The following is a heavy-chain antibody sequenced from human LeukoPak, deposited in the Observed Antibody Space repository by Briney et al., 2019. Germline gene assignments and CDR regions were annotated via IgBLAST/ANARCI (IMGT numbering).Heavy chain of an antibody. CDR1: GFTFSSYW. J-gene: IGHJ6*03. CDR3: ARDSVVEGDDYYYYMDV. Sequence: RGSLRLSCAASGFTFSSYWMSWVRQAPGKGLEWVANIKQDGSEKYYVDSVKGRFTISRDNAKNSLYLQMNSLRAEDTAVYYCARDSVVEGDDYYYYMDVWGKGTTVTVSS. V-gene: IGHV3-7*01. D-gene: IGHD2-15*01. CDR2: IKQDGSEK.